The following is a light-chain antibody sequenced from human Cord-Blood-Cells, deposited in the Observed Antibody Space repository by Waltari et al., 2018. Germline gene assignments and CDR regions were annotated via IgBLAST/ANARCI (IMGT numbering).Light chain of an antibody. J-gene: IGKJ5*01. Sequence: DIQMTQSPSSLSASVGDRVTITCRASQSISSYLNWYQQKQGKAPKRLIYAASSLQSGVPSRFSGSGSGTDFTLTISSLQPEDFATYYCQQSYSTPRTFGQGTRLEIK. V-gene: IGKV1-39*01. CDR1: QSISSY. CDR2: AAS. CDR3: QQSYSTPRT.